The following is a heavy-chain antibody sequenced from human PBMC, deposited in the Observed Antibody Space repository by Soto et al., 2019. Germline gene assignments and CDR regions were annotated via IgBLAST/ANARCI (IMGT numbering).Heavy chain of an antibody. CDR2: ISAYNGNT. J-gene: IGHJ4*02. Sequence: ASVKVSCKASGYTFTSFGISWVRQAPGQGLEWMGWISAYNGNTNYAQKLQDRVTMTTDTSTSTAYMELRSLRSDDTAVYYCARFWVTVKTTSLPDYWGQGTLVTVSS. CDR1: GYTFTSFG. CDR3: ARFWVTVKTTSLPDY. D-gene: IGHD4-17*01. V-gene: IGHV1-18*01.